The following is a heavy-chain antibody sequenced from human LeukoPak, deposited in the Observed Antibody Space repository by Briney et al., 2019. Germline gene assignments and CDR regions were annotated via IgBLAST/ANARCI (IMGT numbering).Heavy chain of an antibody. J-gene: IGHJ5*02. CDR1: GYTFSGYA. CDR3: ARDHGIFGVAT. D-gene: IGHD3-3*01. V-gene: IGHV1-3*01. CDR2: INAGNGNT. Sequence: ASVNVSCKASGYTFSGYAVHWVRQAPGQRFEWMGWINAGNGNTKYSQKFQGRVTITRDTSASTAYMELSSLRSEDTAVYYCARDHGIFGVATWGQGTLVTVSS.